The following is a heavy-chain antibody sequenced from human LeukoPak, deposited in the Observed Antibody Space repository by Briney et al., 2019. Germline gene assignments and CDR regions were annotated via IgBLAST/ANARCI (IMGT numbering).Heavy chain of an antibody. CDR2: IGASGGNT. CDR3: AKDRIKDGYNDY. CDR1: GFTFSDYY. Sequence: PGGSLRLSCAASGFTFSDYYMSWIRQAPGKGLEWVSAIGASGGNTYYADSVKGRFTISRDNSKNMLYLQMNSLRAEDTAVYYCAKDRIKDGYNDYWGQGILVTVSS. D-gene: IGHD5-24*01. V-gene: IGHV3-23*01. J-gene: IGHJ4*02.